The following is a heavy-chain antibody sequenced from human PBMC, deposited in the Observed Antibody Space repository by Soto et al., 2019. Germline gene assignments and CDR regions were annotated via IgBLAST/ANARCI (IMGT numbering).Heavy chain of an antibody. J-gene: IGHJ3*02. Sequence: QVQLQESGPGLVKPSETLSLTCTVSGGSISSYYWSWIRQPPGKGLEWIGYIFYSGSTNYNPSLKSRVTISVDTSKNQFSLKLSSVTAADTAGYYCATRYGSAFDIWCHGTMVTVSS. D-gene: IGHD4-17*01. V-gene: IGHV4-59*01. CDR2: IFYSGST. CDR1: GGSISSYY. CDR3: ATRYGSAFDI.